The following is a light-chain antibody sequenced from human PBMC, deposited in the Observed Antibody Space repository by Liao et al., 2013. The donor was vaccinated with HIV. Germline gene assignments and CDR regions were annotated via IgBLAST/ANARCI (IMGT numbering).Light chain of an antibody. CDR1: NLGDKY. Sequence: SFELTQPPSVSVSPGQTASITCSGDNLGDKYACWYQQKPGQSPVLVIYQDSKRPSGIPERFSGSNSGNTATLTISGTQAMDEADYYCQAWDRSTYVFGTGTKVTV. CDR3: QAWDRSTYV. CDR2: QDS. V-gene: IGLV3-1*01. J-gene: IGLJ1*01.